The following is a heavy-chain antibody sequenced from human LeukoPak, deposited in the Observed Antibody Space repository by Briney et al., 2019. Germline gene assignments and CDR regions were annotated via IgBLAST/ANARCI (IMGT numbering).Heavy chain of an antibody. CDR3: ARGLYGSGRRSLMAH. CDR2: INQDENEK. J-gene: IGHJ4*02. D-gene: IGHD3-10*01. V-gene: IGHV3-7*01. CDR1: GFPFHNYW. Sequence: PGGSLRLSCAASGFPFHNYWMTWVRQAPGKGLEWVANINQDENEKYYLDSVKGRFTISRDNAETSLFLQMTSLRVEDTAIYYCARGLYGSGRRSLMAHWDPGTLVAVSS.